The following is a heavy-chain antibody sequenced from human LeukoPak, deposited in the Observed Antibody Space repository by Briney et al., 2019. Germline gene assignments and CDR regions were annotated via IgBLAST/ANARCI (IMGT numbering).Heavy chain of an antibody. V-gene: IGHV4-39*01. CDR3: ARRGDILTDYAFDY. D-gene: IGHD3-9*01. CDR1: GGSINSNSHQ. J-gene: IGHJ4*02. Sequence: PSETLSLTCSVSGGSINSNSHQWDWIRQAPGKGPEWIGNVYYSGTTSYNPSLMSRVAISVDTSKNQFSLRLSSVTAADTAVYYCARRGDILTDYAFDYWGQGTLVSVSS. CDR2: VYYSGTT.